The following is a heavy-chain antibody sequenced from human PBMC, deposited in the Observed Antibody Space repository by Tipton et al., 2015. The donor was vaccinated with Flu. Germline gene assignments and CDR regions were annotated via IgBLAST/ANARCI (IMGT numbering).Heavy chain of an antibody. D-gene: IGHD5-12*01. J-gene: IGHJ4*02. CDR3: AKVIPEIVAGLDY. CDR2: ISGSGGRT. V-gene: IGHV3-23*01. CDR1: GFIFSTYG. Sequence: SLRLSCAASGFIFSTYGMHWVRQAPGKGLEWVSTISGSGGRTCGRTCYADSVKGRFTISRDNSKNTLYLQMNSLRAEDTAIYYCAKVIPEIVAGLDYWGQGTLVTVSS.